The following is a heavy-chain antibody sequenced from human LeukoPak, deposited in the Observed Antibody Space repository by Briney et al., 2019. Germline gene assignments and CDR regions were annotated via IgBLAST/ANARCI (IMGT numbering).Heavy chain of an antibody. J-gene: IGHJ4*02. CDR1: GYTFTSYY. V-gene: IGHV1-8*01. CDR3: ATGPTRIYSSGWSLDY. D-gene: IGHD6-19*01. Sequence: GASVNLSCKASGYTFTSYYINWVRQATGQGLEWVGWMNPNSGNTGYAQKFQGRVTMTEDTSTDTAYMELSSLRSEDTAVYYCATGPTRIYSSGWSLDYWGQGTLVTVSS. CDR2: MNPNSGNT.